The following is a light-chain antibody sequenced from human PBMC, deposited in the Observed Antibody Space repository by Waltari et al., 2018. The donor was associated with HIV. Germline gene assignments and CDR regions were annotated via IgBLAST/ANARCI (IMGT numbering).Light chain of an antibody. CDR3: QQSFSSPS. CDR1: QNITSD. Sequence: DIQMTQSPSSLSASVGVSVTITCLASQNITSDLNWYQHKPGKAPKLLVYAASRLQGGVPSRFSGSGSGTEFTLTISSLQPDDFATYYCQQSFSSPSFGQGTRVEIK. CDR2: AAS. J-gene: IGKJ1*01. V-gene: IGKV1-39*01.